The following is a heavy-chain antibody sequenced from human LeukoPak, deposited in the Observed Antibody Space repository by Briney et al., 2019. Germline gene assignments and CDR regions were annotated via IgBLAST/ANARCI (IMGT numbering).Heavy chain of an antibody. CDR2: IYYSGST. CDR3: ARSSSSWSAFDY. CDR1: GGSISSYY. J-gene: IGHJ4*02. V-gene: IGHV4-59*01. Sequence: SETLSLTCTVSGGSISSYYWSWIRQPPGKGLEWIGYIYYSGSTNYNPSLKSRVTISVDTSKNQFSLKLSSVTAADTAVYYCARSSSSWSAFDYWGQGTLVTVSS. D-gene: IGHD6-13*01.